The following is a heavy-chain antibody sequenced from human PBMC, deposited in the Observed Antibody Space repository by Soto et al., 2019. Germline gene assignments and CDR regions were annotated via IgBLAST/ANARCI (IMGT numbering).Heavy chain of an antibody. CDR2: INQDGSER. D-gene: IGHD3-16*01. CDR3: VCGGNYFVY. CDR1: EFTFSKYW. Sequence: EVQLVESGGGLVQPGGSLRLSCAASEFTFSKYWMTWVRKSPGKGLEWVANINQDGSERYYVDSVRGRFTISRDNAKNSLYLQMNSLRAEDTAVYYCVCGGNYFVYWGQGTLVTVSP. V-gene: IGHV3-7*01. J-gene: IGHJ4*02.